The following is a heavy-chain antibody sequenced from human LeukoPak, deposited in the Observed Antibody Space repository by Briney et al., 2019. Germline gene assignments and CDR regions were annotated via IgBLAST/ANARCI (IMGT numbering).Heavy chain of an antibody. CDR1: GYTFTSYG. Sequence: GASVKVSCKASGYTFTSYGISWVRQAPGQGLEWMGWISTYNGKTNPAQKFQGRVTMTTDTSTSTAYMELRSLRSDDTAVYYRARGGPRIAVPGTVLWGQGTLVTVSS. J-gene: IGHJ4*02. V-gene: IGHV1-18*01. D-gene: IGHD6-19*01. CDR2: ISTYNGKT. CDR3: ARGGPRIAVPGTVL.